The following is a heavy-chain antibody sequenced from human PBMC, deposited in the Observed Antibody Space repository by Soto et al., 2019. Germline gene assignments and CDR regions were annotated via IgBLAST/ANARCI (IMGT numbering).Heavy chain of an antibody. CDR1: GFTFSSYA. D-gene: IGHD1-26*01. Sequence: EVPLLESGGGLVQPGGSLRLSCAASGFTFSSYAMSWVRQAPGKGLEWVSAISGSGGSTYYADSVKGRFTISRDNSKNTLYLQMNSLRAEDTAVYYCAKLVGATRVEFPLDYWGQGTLVTVSS. V-gene: IGHV3-23*01. J-gene: IGHJ4*02. CDR3: AKLVGATRVEFPLDY. CDR2: ISGSGGST.